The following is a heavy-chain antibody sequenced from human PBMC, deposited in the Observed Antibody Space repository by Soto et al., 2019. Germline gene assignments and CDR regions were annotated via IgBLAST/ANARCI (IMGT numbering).Heavy chain of an antibody. CDR3: ARYKSNYYYGMDV. Sequence: SETLSLTCTVSGGSISSYYWSWIRQPPGKGLEWIGYIYYSGITNYNPSLKSRITITVDTSKNQFYLKLNYMTAADTAVYYCARYKSNYYYGMDVWGQGTTVTVSS. V-gene: IGHV4-59*01. CDR1: GGSISSYY. J-gene: IGHJ6*02. CDR2: IYYSGIT. D-gene: IGHD1-20*01.